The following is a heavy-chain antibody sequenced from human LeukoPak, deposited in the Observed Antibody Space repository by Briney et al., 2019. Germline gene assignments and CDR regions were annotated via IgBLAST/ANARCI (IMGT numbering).Heavy chain of an antibody. CDR1: GYSFASYW. V-gene: IGHV5-51*01. Sequence: GESLKISCKGSGYSFASYWIGWVRQMPGKGLEWMGIIYPGDSDTRYSPSFQGQVTISADKSISTAYLQWSSLKASDTAMYCCARRYYYDSSGYFPHFDYWGQGTLVTVSS. D-gene: IGHD3-22*01. CDR3: ARRYYYDSSGYFPHFDY. CDR2: IYPGDSDT. J-gene: IGHJ4*02.